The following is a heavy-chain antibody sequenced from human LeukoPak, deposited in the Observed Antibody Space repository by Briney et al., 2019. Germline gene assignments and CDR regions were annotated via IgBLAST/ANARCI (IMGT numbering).Heavy chain of an antibody. D-gene: IGHD3-22*01. CDR3: ARDSPPYYYDSSGYPPSSFDY. V-gene: IGHV1-24*01. CDR2: FDPEDGET. CDR1: GYTLTELS. Sequence: ASVKVSCKVSGYTLTELSMHWVRQAPGKGLEWMGGFDPEDGETIYAQKLQGRVTMTTDTSTSTAYMELRSLRSDDTAVYYCARDSPPYYYDSSGYPPSSFDYWGQGTLVTVSS. J-gene: IGHJ4*02.